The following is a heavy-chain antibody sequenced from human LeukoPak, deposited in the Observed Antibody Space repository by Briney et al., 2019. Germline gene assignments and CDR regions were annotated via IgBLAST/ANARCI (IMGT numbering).Heavy chain of an antibody. CDR2: ISGSGGST. D-gene: IGHD6-19*01. V-gene: IGHV3-23*01. J-gene: IGHJ4*02. Sequence: PGGSLRLSCAASGFTFSSYAMSWVRQAPGKGLEWVSAISGSGGSTYYADSVKGRFTISRDNSKNTLYLQMNSLRAEDTAVYYCAKDQGEAQVAVAGVFFDYWGQGTLVTVSS. CDR1: GFTFSSYA. CDR3: AKDQGEAQVAVAGVFFDY.